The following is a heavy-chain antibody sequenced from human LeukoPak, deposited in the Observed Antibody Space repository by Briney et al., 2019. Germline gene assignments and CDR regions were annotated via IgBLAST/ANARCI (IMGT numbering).Heavy chain of an antibody. V-gene: IGHV4-39*01. J-gene: IGHJ4*02. CDR3: AILILSADYFDY. CDR1: GGPISSSSYY. D-gene: IGHD2/OR15-2a*01. CDR2: IYYSGST. Sequence: SETLSLTCTVSGGPISSSSYYWGWIRQPPGKGLEWIGSIYYSGSTYYNPSLKSRVTISVDTSKNQFSLKLSSVTAADTAVYYCAILILSADYFDYWGQGTLVTVSS.